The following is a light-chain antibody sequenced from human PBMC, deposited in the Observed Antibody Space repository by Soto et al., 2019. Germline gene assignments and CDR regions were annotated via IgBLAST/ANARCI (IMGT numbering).Light chain of an antibody. CDR2: EVT. J-gene: IGLJ1*01. Sequence: SVVAPPPPPSGAPRQSVTLSPPGNNSDVGKYDRVSWYQQPPGTAPRLIMYEVTNRPSGVPARFSGSKSGNTASLTISGLQAEDEADYFCSSYTSASRYVFGAGTKVTVL. V-gene: IGLV2-18*02. CDR1: NSDVGKYDR. CDR3: SSYTSASRYV.